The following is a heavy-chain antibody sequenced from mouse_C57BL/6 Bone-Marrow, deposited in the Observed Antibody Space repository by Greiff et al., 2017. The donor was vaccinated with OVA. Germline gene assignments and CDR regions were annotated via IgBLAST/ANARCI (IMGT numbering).Heavy chain of an antibody. J-gene: IGHJ1*03. V-gene: IGHV14-3*01. CDR3: ARGEIYYYGSSPWYFDV. CDR2: INPGSGGT. Sequence: EVQLQQSVAELVRPGASVKLSCTASGFNIKNTYMHWVKQRPEQGLEWIGVINPGSGGTNYNEKFKGKATLTADKSSSTAYMQLSSLTSEDSAVYFCARGEIYYYGSSPWYFDVWGTGTTVTVSS. CDR1: GFNIKNTY. D-gene: IGHD1-1*01.